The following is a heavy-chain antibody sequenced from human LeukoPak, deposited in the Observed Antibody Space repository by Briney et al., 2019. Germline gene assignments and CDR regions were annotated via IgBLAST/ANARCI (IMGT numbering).Heavy chain of an antibody. D-gene: IGHD3-22*01. CDR1: GFTFSNYG. V-gene: IGHV3-23*01. CDR3: AKGGGYYDSRLGY. Sequence: GGSLRLSCAASGFTFSNYGMSWVRQAPGKGLEWVSGMSGSGGSTYYADSVKGRFTISRDNSKNTLYLQMKSLRAEDTAVYYCAKGGGYYDSRLGYWGQGTLVTVSS. J-gene: IGHJ4*02. CDR2: MSGSGGST.